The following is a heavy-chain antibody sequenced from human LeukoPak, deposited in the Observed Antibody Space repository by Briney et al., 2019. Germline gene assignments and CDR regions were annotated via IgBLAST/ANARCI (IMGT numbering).Heavy chain of an antibody. D-gene: IGHD3-3*01. CDR3: ASLYYDFHFDY. CDR2: VHYSGST. V-gene: IGHV4-59*01. Sequence: SETLSLTCTVPFGSIRSYAWNWIRQSPEKGLEWIGYVHYSGSTYCNPSLKSRVTISVDTSKNQFSLKLSSVTAADTAVYYCASLYYDFHFDYWGQGTLVTVSS. CDR1: FGSIRSYA. J-gene: IGHJ4*02.